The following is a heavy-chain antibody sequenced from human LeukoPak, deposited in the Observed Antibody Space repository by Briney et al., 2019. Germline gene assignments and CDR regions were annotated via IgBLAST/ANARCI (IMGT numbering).Heavy chain of an antibody. V-gene: IGHV4-4*02. CDR1: GGSISSSNW. J-gene: IGHJ4*02. Sequence: PSETLSLTCAVSGGSISSSNWWSWVRQPPGKGLEWIGYIYYSGSTNYNPSLKSRVTISVDTSKNQFSLKLSSVTAADTAVYYCARVWGTMIIDYWGQGTLVTVSS. D-gene: IGHD3-22*01. CDR3: ARVWGTMIIDY. CDR2: IYYSGST.